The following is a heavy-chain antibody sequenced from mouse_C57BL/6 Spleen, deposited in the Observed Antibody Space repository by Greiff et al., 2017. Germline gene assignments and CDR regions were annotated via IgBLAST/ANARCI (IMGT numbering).Heavy chain of an antibody. CDR1: GFTFTDYY. CDR2: IRNKANGYTT. CDR3: ARYWGSGYFEV. Sequence: EVKLVESGGGLVQPGGSLSLSCAASGFTFTDYYMSWVRQPPGKALEWLGFIRNKANGYTTEYSASVKGRFTISRDNSQSILYLQMNALRAEDSATYYCARYWGSGYFEVWGTGATVTVAS. V-gene: IGHV7-3*01. J-gene: IGHJ1*03.